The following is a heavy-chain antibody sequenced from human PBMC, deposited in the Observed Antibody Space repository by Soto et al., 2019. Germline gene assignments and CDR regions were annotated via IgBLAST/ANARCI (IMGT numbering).Heavy chain of an antibody. V-gene: IGHV3-9*01. D-gene: IGHD4-4*01. Sequence: EVQLVESGGGLVQPGRSLRLSCAASGFSFENYAMHWVRQAPGKGLEWVSGISWHSGNLGYADSVRGRFTISRDNAKNSLYLQMNSLRPEDTGLYYCAKDKVYINYEHYFDYWGQGTLVTVSS. CDR2: ISWHSGNL. CDR1: GFSFENYA. J-gene: IGHJ4*02. CDR3: AKDKVYINYEHYFDY.